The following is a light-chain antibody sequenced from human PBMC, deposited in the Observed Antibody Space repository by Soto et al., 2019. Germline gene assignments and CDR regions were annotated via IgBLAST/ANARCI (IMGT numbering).Light chain of an antibody. CDR3: SSYSSRSTHVV. V-gene: IGLV2-14*03. CDR2: DVT. Sequence: QSALTQPASVSGSPGRSVTISCTGSSSDVGDFNYVSWYQHLPGRAPKLIIYDVTNRPSGISYRFSASKSGRTASLTISGLQAEDEPDYYCSSYSSRSTHVVFGGGTKLTVL. CDR1: SSDVGDFNY. J-gene: IGLJ2*01.